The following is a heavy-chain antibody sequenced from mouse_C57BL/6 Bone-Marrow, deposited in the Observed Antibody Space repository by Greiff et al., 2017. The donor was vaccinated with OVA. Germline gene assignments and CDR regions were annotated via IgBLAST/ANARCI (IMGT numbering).Heavy chain of an antibody. V-gene: IGHV1-5*01. CDR3: TREEASTMVTTGFDY. J-gene: IGHJ2*01. CDR2: IYPGNSDT. CDR1: GYTFTSYW. Sequence: EVQLQQSGTVLARPGASVKMSCKTSGYTFTSYWMHWVKQRPGQGLEWIGAIYPGNSDTSYNQKFKGKAKLTAVTSASTAYMELSSLTNEDSAVYYCTREEASTMVTTGFDYWGQGTTLTVSS. D-gene: IGHD2-2*01.